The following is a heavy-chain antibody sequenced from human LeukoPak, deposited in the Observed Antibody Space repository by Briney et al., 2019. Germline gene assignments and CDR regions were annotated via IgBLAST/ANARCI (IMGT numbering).Heavy chain of an antibody. V-gene: IGHV3-7*03. CDR3: AKDRPHIVVVPYGMDV. CDR2: IKQDGSEK. Sequence: GGSLRLSCAASGFTFSSYWMSWVRQAPGKGLEWVANIKQDGSEKYYVDSVKGRFTISRDNAKNSLYLQMNSLRAEDTAVYYCAKDRPHIVVVPYGMDVWGQGTMVTVSS. J-gene: IGHJ6*02. D-gene: IGHD2-2*01. CDR1: GFTFSSYW.